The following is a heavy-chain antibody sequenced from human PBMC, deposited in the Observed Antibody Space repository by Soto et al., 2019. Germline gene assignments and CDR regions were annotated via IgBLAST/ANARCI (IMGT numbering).Heavy chain of an antibody. J-gene: IGHJ4*02. V-gene: IGHV4-31*03. D-gene: IGHD3-10*01. CDR1: GCSISSGSYY. CDR3: ARGSWSFYYFDY. Sequence: SETLSLTCTVSGCSISSGSYYWSWIRQHPGKGLEWMGYIYYSGSTYYNPSLKSRVTISVDTSKNQFSLKLSSVTAADTAVYYCARGSWSFYYFDYWGQGTLVTVSS. CDR2: IYYSGST.